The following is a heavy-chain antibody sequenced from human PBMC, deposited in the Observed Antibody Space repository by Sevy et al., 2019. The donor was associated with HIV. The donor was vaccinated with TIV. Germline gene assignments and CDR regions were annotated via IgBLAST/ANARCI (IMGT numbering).Heavy chain of an antibody. Sequence: SETLSLTCTVSGGSISSYSYYWGWIRQPPGKGLEWIGSVYYSGRTYYNPSLGSRVTISVDTSKNQFSLKLRSVTAADTAVYYCARHTSYISGDCWGQGTLVTVSS. D-gene: IGHD2-21*01. V-gene: IGHV4-39*01. J-gene: IGHJ4*02. CDR1: GGSISSYSYY. CDR2: VYYSGRT. CDR3: ARHTSYISGDC.